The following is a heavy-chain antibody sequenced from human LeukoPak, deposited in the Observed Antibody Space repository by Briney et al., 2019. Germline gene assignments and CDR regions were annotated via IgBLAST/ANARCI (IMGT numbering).Heavy chain of an antibody. D-gene: IGHD6-13*01. CDR3: ARDSRAAAGLHDAFDI. CDR2: IIPIFGTA. Sequence: ASVKVSCKASGGTFSSYAISWVRQAPGQGLEWMGGIIPIFGTANYAQKFQGRVTITADESTSTAYIELSSLRSEDTAVYYCARDSRAAAGLHDAFDIWGQGTMVTVSS. J-gene: IGHJ3*02. CDR1: GGTFSSYA. V-gene: IGHV1-69*13.